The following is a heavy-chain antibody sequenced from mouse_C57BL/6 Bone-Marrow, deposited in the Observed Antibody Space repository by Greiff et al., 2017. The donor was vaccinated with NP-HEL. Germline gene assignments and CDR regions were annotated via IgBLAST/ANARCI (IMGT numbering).Heavy chain of an antibody. J-gene: IGHJ3*01. CDR2: IYPRSGNT. D-gene: IGHD2-4*01. Sequence: QVQLQQSGAELARPGASVKLSCKASGYTFTSYGISWVKQRTGQGLEWIGEIYPRSGNTYYNEKFKGKATLTADKSSSTAYMELRSLTSEDSAVYFCAREGIYYDYAWFAYWGQGTRVTVSA. CDR3: AREGIYYDYAWFAY. CDR1: GYTFTSYG. V-gene: IGHV1-81*01.